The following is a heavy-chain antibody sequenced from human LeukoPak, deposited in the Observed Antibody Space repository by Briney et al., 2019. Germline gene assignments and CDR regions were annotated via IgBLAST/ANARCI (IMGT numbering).Heavy chain of an antibody. Sequence: SETLSLTCTVSGGSISGYYWSWIRQPAGKGLEWIGRIYTSGSTNYDPSLKSRVTMSADTSKNQFSLKLSSVTAADTAVYYCARDLHGSGTWDWFDPWGQGTLVTVSS. D-gene: IGHD3-10*01. CDR1: GGSISGYY. V-gene: IGHV4-4*07. J-gene: IGHJ5*02. CDR3: ARDLHGSGTWDWFDP. CDR2: IYTSGST.